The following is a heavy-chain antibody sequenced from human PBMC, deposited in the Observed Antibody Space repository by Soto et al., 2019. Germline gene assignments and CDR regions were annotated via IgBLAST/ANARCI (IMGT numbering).Heavy chain of an antibody. V-gene: IGHV3-23*01. J-gene: IGHJ4*02. CDR1: GLTFSSYP. CDR3: AKDGIRGIHIDN. Sequence: EVQLLESGGGLVQPGGSLRLSCAASGLTFSSYPMSWVRQAPGKGLQWVSSISVSAGTTYYADSVKGRFTISRDNSKNTLYLQMNRLRAEDTAVYYCAKDGIRGIHIDNWGQGTLVTVSS. CDR2: ISVSAGTT.